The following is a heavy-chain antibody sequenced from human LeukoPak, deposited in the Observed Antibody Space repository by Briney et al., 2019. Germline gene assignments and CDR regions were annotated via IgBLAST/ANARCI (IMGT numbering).Heavy chain of an antibody. Sequence: SETLSLTCAVYGGSFSGYYWSWIRQPPGKGLEWIGEINHSGSTNYNPSLKSRVTISVDTSKNQFSLKLSSVTAADTAVYYCERGQDYYDSSGYYYPYWGQGTLVTVSS. V-gene: IGHV4-34*01. CDR3: ERGQDYYDSSGYYYPY. D-gene: IGHD3-22*01. CDR2: INHSGST. J-gene: IGHJ4*02. CDR1: GGSFSGYY.